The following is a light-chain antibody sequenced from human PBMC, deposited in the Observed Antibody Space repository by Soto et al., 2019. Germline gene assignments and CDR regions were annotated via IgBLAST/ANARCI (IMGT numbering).Light chain of an antibody. Sequence: EIVLSQSQCTLCLSPGEEATLSWSASQSVDSNYLAWHQQKPGQPPQLIIYWASTLESGGPERFSGSGSGTDFTLTISSLDAEDLAFYWCQQYLDVPCTFGGGTKVDI. CDR2: WAS. V-gene: IGKV4-1*01. CDR1: QSVDSNY. CDR3: QQYLDVPCT. J-gene: IGKJ4*01.